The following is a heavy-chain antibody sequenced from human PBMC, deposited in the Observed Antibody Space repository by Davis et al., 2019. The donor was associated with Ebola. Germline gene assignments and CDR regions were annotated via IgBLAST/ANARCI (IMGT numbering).Heavy chain of an antibody. J-gene: IGHJ6*04. CDR2: FDPEDGEA. CDR1: GYSLTELS. CDR3: ARGLLRYFDWSPILYGMDV. V-gene: IGHV1-24*01. D-gene: IGHD3-9*01. Sequence: AASVKVSCKVSGYSLTELSMHWVRQAPGQGLEWMGYFDPEDGEALYAQKFQGRVTITADESASTAYMELRSLRSDDTAVYYCARGLLRYFDWSPILYGMDVWGKGTTVTISS.